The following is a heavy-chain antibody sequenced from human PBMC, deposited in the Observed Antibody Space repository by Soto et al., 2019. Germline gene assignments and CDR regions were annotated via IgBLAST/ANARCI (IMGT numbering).Heavy chain of an antibody. CDR3: ARIELTGIDN. V-gene: IGHV5-51*01. CDR1: GYTFATHW. D-gene: IGHD3-9*01. Sequence: PGESLKISCKGSGYTFATHWIAWVRQMPGKGLEWMGIIYPGDSDTRYSPSFQGQVTISADKSVSTAYLQWSSLKASDTAIYFCARIELTGIDNWGQGTPVTVSS. CDR2: IYPGDSDT. J-gene: IGHJ4*02.